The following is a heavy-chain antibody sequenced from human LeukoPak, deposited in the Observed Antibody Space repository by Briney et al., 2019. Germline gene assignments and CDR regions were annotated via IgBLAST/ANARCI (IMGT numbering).Heavy chain of an antibody. CDR1: GGSFSGYY. J-gene: IGHJ4*02. Sequence: SETLSLTCAVYGGSFSGYYWSWIRQPPGKGLEWIGEINHSGSTNYNPSLKCRVTISVDTSKNQFSLKLSSVTAADTAVYYCAARSWPSDYWGQGTLVTVSS. CDR3: AARSWPSDY. V-gene: IGHV4-34*01. CDR2: INHSGST. D-gene: IGHD3-10*01.